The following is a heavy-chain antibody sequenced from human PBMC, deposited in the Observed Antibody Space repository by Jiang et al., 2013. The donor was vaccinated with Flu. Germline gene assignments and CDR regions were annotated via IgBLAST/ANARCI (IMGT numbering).Heavy chain of an antibody. CDR2: ISGSGGST. CDR1: GFTFSSYA. Sequence: EVQLLESGGGLVQPGGSLRLSCAASGFTFSSYAMSWVRQAPGKGLEWVSAISGSGGSTYYADSVKGRFTISRDNSKNTLYLQMNSLRAEDTAVYYCAKGDQLELLQFDPLSFDYWGQGTLVTVSS. V-gene: IGHV3-23*01. CDR3: AKGDQLELLQFDPLSFDY. J-gene: IGHJ4*02. D-gene: IGHD1-7*01.